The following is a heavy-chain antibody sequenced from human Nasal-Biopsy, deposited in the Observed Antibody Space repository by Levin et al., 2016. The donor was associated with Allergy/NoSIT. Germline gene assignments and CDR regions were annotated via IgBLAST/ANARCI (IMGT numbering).Heavy chain of an antibody. D-gene: IGHD2-15*01. V-gene: IGHV4-31*03. Sequence: SETLSLTCTVSGDSVSSVAYNWNWIRQRPGMGLEWIGDIHYSGSTYYNPSLETRVSISVDTSQNHVSLKLTSVTAADTAVYYCTRDGRNRGCAGTCYSFWYFDLWGRGTLLTVSS. CDR2: IHYSGST. CDR1: GDSVSSVAYN. J-gene: IGHJ2*01. CDR3: TRDGRNRGCAGTCYSFWYFDL.